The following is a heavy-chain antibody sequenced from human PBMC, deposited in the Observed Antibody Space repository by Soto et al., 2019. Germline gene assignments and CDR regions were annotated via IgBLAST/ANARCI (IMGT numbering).Heavy chain of an antibody. CDR1: GLTVSSNY. Sequence: GSLRLSGAPSGLTVSSNYMSWVRQTPGKGLEWVPVIYSGGDTYYADSVKGRFTISRDNSKNTLYLQMNSLRAEDTAVYYCARVERKRGYTGPVDYWGQGTLVTGSA. V-gene: IGHV3-53*01. CDR2: IYSGGDT. J-gene: IGHJ4*02. D-gene: IGHD5-12*01. CDR3: ARVERKRGYTGPVDY.